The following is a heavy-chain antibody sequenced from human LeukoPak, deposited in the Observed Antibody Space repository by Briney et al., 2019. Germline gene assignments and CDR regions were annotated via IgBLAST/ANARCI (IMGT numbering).Heavy chain of an antibody. CDR1: GFTFSSYA. J-gene: IGHJ4*02. CDR3: AREGVATILDY. D-gene: IGHD5-12*01. Sequence: SGGSLRLSCAASGFTFSSYAMHWVRQAPGKGLEWVAVISHDGSNKYYADSVKGRFTISRDNSKNTLYLQMNSLRAEDTAVYYCAREGVATILDYWGQGTLVTVSS. CDR2: ISHDGSNK. V-gene: IGHV3-30-3*01.